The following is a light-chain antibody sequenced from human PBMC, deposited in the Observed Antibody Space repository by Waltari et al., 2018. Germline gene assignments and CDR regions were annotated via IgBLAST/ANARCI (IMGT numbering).Light chain of an antibody. J-gene: IGLJ3*02. V-gene: IGLV2-8*01. CDR1: THYVGTYKF. Sequence: QSALTQPPSASGSPGPSVTIPSTGTTHYVGTYKFVSGYQQHPGKAPKLIIDEVTKRPSGVPDRFSGSKSGNTASLTVSGVQAEDEADYYCSSYADNNNWVLGGGTKLTVL. CDR2: EVT. CDR3: SSYADNNNWV.